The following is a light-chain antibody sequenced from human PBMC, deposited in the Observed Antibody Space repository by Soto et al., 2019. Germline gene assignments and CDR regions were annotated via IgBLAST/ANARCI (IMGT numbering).Light chain of an antibody. CDR1: QGIGYT. Sequence: EVVLTQSQATLSVCPGEGVTLSCRASQGIGYTLSWYQYKPGQIPRLLIYYTSARATGVPARFGGSRSVPEFTLTINSLQSEDFAISYCQHYNNWPLTFGGGNKVESK. V-gene: IGKV3-15*01. CDR3: QHYNNWPLT. J-gene: IGKJ4*01. CDR2: YTS.